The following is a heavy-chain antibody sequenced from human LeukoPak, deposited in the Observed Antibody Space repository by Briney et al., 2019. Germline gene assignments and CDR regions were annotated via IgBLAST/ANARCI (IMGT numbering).Heavy chain of an antibody. CDR3: ARDWIRYFDWLFEFDY. CDR1: GFTFSNAW. D-gene: IGHD3-9*01. V-gene: IGHV3-48*04. CDR2: ISSSSSTI. Sequence: GGSLRLSCAASGFTFSNAWMSWVRQAPGKGLEWVSYISSSSSTIYYADSVKGRFAISRDNAKNSLYLQMNSLRAEDTAVYYCARDWIRYFDWLFEFDYWGQGTLVTVSS. J-gene: IGHJ4*02.